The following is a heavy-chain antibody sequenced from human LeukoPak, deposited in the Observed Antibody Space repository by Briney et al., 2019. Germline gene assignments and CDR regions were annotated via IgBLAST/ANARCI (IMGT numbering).Heavy chain of an antibody. V-gene: IGHV4-38-2*02. Sequence: PSDTLALICKVSGYPIGLDYYWVWIRQAPGRGLQWIGGFHRGRIQYNSALKSRVTISIDSSKNQFSLRMWPVTAADTAFYFCARAPSSYESGNGYPNLGWLDPWGQGALVTVSS. CDR3: ARAPSSYESGNGYPNLGWLDP. J-gene: IGHJ5*02. D-gene: IGHD5-24*01. CDR1: GYPIGLDYY. CDR2: FHRGRI.